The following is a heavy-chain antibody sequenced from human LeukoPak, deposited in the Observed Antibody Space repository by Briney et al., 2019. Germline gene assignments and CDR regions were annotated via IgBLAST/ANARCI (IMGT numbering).Heavy chain of an antibody. V-gene: IGHV3-23*01. CDR3: ARGRNTGRQFYFDY. CDR1: GFTFSSSG. J-gene: IGHJ4*02. CDR2: ITGSGGST. D-gene: IGHD5-18*01. Sequence: GGSLRLSCAASGFTFSSSGMGWARQAPGKGLECVSPITGSGGSTSYTDSVKGRSTISRDNSKNTLYLQMNSLRAEDTAVYYCARGRNTGRQFYFDYWGQGTLVTVAS.